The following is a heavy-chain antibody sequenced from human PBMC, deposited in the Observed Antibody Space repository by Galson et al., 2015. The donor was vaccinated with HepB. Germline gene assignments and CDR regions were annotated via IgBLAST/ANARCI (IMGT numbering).Heavy chain of an antibody. D-gene: IGHD1-26*01. CDR1: GFTFSSYA. J-gene: IGHJ4*02. Sequence: SLRLSCAASGFTFSSYAIHWVRQAPGKGLDWVAVISYDGANKYYGDSVKGRFAISRDSSKNTVYLQMNSLRAEDTAVYYCARAGSGSYSEGGYWGQGTLVTVSS. V-gene: IGHV3-30*09. CDR2: ISYDGANK. CDR3: ARAGSGSYSEGGY.